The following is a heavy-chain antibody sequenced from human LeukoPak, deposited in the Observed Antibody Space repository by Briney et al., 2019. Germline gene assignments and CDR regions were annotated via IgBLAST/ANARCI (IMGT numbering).Heavy chain of an antibody. Sequence: SETLSLTCTVSGGSISSYYWSWIRQPPGKGLEWIGSIYYSGSTYYNPSLKSRVTISVDTSKNQFSLKLSSVTAADTAVYYCATSAPCSGGSCYGNYYFDYWGQETLVTVSS. D-gene: IGHD2-15*01. CDR3: ATSAPCSGGSCYGNYYFDY. J-gene: IGHJ4*02. V-gene: IGHV4-59*05. CDR2: IYYSGST. CDR1: GGSISSYY.